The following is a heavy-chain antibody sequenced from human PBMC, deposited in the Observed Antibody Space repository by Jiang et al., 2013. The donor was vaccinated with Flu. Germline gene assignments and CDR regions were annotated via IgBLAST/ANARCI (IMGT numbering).Heavy chain of an antibody. CDR1: GYTFTSYG. CDR3: ARVDGQWLVLGSAEYFQH. V-gene: IGHV1-18*01. D-gene: IGHD6-19*01. CDR2: ISAYNGNT. Sequence: QLVESGAEVKKPGASVKVSCKASGYTFTSYGISWVRQAPGQGLEWMGWISAYNGNTNYAQKLQGRVTMTTDTSTSTAYMELRSLRSDDTAVYYCARVDGQWLVLGSAEYFQHWGQGTLVTVSS. J-gene: IGHJ1*01.